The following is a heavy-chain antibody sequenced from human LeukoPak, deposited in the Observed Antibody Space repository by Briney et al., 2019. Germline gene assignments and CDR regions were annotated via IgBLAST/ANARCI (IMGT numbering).Heavy chain of an antibody. CDR2: ISGSGGST. CDR1: GFTFSSYA. V-gene: IGHV3-23*01. Sequence: QPGGSLRLSCAASGFTFSSYAMSWVRQAPGKGLEWVSAISGSGGSTYYADSVKGRFTISRDNSKNTLYLQMNSLRAEDTAVYYCAKEGDSTPGRLGYYYGMDVWGQGTTVTVSS. D-gene: IGHD3-16*01. J-gene: IGHJ6*02. CDR3: AKEGDSTPGRLGYYYGMDV.